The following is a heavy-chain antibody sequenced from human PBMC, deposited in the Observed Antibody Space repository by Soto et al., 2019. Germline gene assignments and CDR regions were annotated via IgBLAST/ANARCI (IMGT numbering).Heavy chain of an antibody. CDR1: GFAVSGNY. V-gene: IGHV3-66*01. J-gene: IGHJ4*02. CDR2: IFAGGGT. Sequence: EVQLVESGGGLVQPGGSLRLSCAGSGFAVSGNYMSWVRQAPGKGLEWVSVIFAGGGTYYADSVKGRFTISRDNSKNTLYLQMNSLRAEDTAVYYCARDSRSVDYWGQGTLVTVSS. CDR3: ARDSRSVDY.